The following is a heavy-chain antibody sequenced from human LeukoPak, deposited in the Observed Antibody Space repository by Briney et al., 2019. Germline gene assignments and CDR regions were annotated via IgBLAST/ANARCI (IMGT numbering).Heavy chain of an antibody. CDR2: MYPADSDT. V-gene: IGHV5-51*01. CDR3: ASQIYSSSSFDY. Sequence: GVPRQSSFQGSGYGFTNYWLGGVRPVPGRGRGWVGIMYPADSDTRYSPSFQGHVTISADKCITTSYLQWSSLQASDPAMYYCASQIYSSSSFDYWGQGTLVTVSS. J-gene: IGHJ4*02. D-gene: IGHD6-6*01. CDR1: GYGFTNYW.